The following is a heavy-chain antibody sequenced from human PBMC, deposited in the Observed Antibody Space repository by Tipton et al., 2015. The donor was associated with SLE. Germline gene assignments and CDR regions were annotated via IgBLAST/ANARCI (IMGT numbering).Heavy chain of an antibody. CDR1: GASVSSSVYS. D-gene: IGHD2-15*01. J-gene: IGHJ4*02. CDR3: ANTHCSGGSCYSVY. V-gene: IGHV4-61*05. Sequence: TLSLTCTVSGASVSSSVYSWGWIRQPPGKGLEWIGEIFHTGSTSYNASLKSRVTISVDKSKNQFSLNLNSVTAADTAVYYCANTHCSGGSCYSVYWGQGTLVTVTS. CDR2: IFHTGST.